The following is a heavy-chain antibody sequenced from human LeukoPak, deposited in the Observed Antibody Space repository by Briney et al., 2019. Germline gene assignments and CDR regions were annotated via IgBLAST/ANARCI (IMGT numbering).Heavy chain of an antibody. Sequence: SETLSLTCTVSGGSISSYYWSWIRQPAGKGLEWIGSIYYTGNTYYNASLKSQVSISIDVSKNQFSLKITSVTAADTGVYYCARQTGSGLFILPGGQGTLVTVSS. CDR3: ARQTGSGLFILP. CDR2: IYYTGNT. D-gene: IGHD3/OR15-3a*01. V-gene: IGHV4-59*05. CDR1: GGSISSYY. J-gene: IGHJ4*02.